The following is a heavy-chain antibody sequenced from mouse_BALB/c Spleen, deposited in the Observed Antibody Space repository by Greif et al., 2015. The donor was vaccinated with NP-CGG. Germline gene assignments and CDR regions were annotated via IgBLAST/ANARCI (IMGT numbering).Heavy chain of an antibody. Sequence: VQLQQSGAELVRPGALVKLSCKASGFNIKDYYMHWVKQRPEQGLEWIGWIDPENGNTIYDPKFQGKASITADTSSNTAYLQLSSVTSEDTGVYYCAFYYYGSSYGFAYWGQGTLVTVSA. CDR1: GFNIKDYY. D-gene: IGHD1-1*01. CDR2: IDPENGNT. J-gene: IGHJ3*01. V-gene: IGHV14-1*02. CDR3: AFYYYGSSYGFAY.